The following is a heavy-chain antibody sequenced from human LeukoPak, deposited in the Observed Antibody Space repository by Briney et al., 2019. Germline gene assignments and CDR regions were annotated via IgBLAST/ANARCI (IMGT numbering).Heavy chain of an antibody. D-gene: IGHD6-19*01. CDR2: ISMSSTYI. CDR3: TRAPYSSGWYTVDF. V-gene: IGHV3-21*01. CDR1: GFTFSSNA. J-gene: IGHJ4*02. Sequence: GGSLRLSCAASGFTFSSNAMNWVRQAPGKGLEWVSSISMSSTYIYYADSVKGRFNISRDNAKNSLYLQMDSLRDEDTAVYYCTRAPYSSGWYTVDFWGQGTMLTVSS.